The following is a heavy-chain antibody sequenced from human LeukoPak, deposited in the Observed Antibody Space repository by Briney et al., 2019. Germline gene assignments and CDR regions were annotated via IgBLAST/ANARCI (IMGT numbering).Heavy chain of an antibody. J-gene: IGHJ6*02. D-gene: IGHD3-10*01. Sequence: TGGSLRLSCAASGFTFDDYAMHWVRQAPGKGLEWVSPISGDGGSTYYADSVKGRFTISRDSSKNSLYLQMNSLRTEDTALYYCAKDGKVLLWFGTPSYGMDVWGQGTTVTVSS. V-gene: IGHV3-43*02. CDR1: GFTFDDYA. CDR2: ISGDGGST. CDR3: AKDGKVLLWFGTPSYGMDV.